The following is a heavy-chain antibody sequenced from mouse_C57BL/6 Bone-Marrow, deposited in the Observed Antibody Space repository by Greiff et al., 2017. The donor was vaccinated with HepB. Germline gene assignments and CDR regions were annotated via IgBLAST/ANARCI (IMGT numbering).Heavy chain of an antibody. D-gene: IGHD1-1*01. V-gene: IGHV1-54*01. Sequence: VKLQESGAELVRPGTSVKVSCKASGYAFTNYLIEWVKQRPGQGLEWIGVINPGSGGTNYNEKFKGKATLTADKSSSTAYMQLSSLTSEDSAVYFCAREAYYYGSSYSWFAYWGQGTLVTVSA. CDR3: AREAYYYGSSYSWFAY. CDR1: GYAFTNYL. J-gene: IGHJ3*01. CDR2: INPGSGGT.